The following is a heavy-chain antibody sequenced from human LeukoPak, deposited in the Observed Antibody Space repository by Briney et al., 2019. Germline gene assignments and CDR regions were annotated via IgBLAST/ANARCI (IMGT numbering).Heavy chain of an antibody. CDR3: ARDRPYGDYGGSYYYFDY. D-gene: IGHD4-17*01. CDR2: ISSSSSYI. CDR1: GFDISSSA. J-gene: IGHJ4*02. Sequence: AGGSLRLSCAASGFDISSSAMHWVRQAPGKGLEWVSSISSSSSYIYYADSVKGRFTISRDNAKNSLYLQMNSLRAEDTAVYYCARDRPYGDYGGSYYYFDYWGQGTLVTVSS. V-gene: IGHV3-21*01.